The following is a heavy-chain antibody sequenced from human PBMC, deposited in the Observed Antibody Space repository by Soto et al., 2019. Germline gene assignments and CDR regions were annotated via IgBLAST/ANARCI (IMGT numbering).Heavy chain of an antibody. Sequence: SETLSLTCNVSGGSIRTPDWWSWVRQTPEKGLEWIGEIYHSGTPNYNPSLKSRVSMSVDKSNNQFSLKMYSVTAADTAVYFCGRDLTSNANCIDPWGQGTLVTVSS. J-gene: IGHJ5*02. CDR1: GGSIRTPDW. CDR2: IYHSGTP. D-gene: IGHD2-2*01. V-gene: IGHV4-4*02. CDR3: GRDLTSNANCIDP.